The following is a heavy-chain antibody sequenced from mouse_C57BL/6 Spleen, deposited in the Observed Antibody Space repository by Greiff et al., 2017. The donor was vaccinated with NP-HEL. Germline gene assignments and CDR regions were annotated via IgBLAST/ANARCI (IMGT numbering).Heavy chain of an antibody. CDR3: ARSYYGSSFYAMDY. Sequence: QVQLQQPGAELVMPGASVKLSCKASGYTFTSYWMHWVKQRPGQGLEWIGEIDPSDSYTNYNQKFKGKSTLTVDKSSSTAYLQLSSLTSEDSAVYYGARSYYGSSFYAMDYWGQGTSVTVSS. V-gene: IGHV1-69*01. CDR2: IDPSDSYT. CDR1: GYTFTSYW. D-gene: IGHD1-1*01. J-gene: IGHJ4*01.